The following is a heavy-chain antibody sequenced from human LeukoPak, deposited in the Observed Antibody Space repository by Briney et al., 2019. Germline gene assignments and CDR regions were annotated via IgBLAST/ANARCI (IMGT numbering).Heavy chain of an antibody. CDR2: IYYSGTT. V-gene: IGHV4-31*03. Sequence: PSQTLSLTCTVSGGSISSGGYYWSWIRQQPGKGLEWIGYIYYSGTTYYNPSLKSRVTISVDTSKNQFSLKLSSVTAAHTAVYYCARDAEEYCSGGSCYRIDPWGQGTLVTVSS. D-gene: IGHD2-15*01. CDR3: ARDAEEYCSGGSCYRIDP. J-gene: IGHJ5*02. CDR1: GGSISSGGYY.